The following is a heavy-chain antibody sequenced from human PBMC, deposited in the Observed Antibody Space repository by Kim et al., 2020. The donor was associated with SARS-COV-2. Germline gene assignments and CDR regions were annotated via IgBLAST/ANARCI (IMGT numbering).Heavy chain of an antibody. CDR2: IYYSGST. Sequence: SETLSLTCTVSGGSISSSSYYWGWIRQPPGKGLEGFGSIYYSGSTYYNPSLKSRVTISVDTSKNQFSLKLSSVTAADTAAYYCARGAGGYWEYYYYYYG. D-gene: IGHD2-15*01. V-gene: IGHV4-39*01. CDR3: ARGAGGYWEYYYYYYG. CDR1: GGSISSSSYY. J-gene: IGHJ6*01.